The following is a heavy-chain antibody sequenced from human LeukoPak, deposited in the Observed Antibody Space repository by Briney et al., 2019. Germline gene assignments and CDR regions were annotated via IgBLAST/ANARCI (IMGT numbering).Heavy chain of an antibody. D-gene: IGHD5-24*01. CDR1: GFSFSDYY. V-gene: IGHV3-11*06. CDR2: ISSSSSYT. Sequence: PGGSLRLYCAASGFSFSDYYMSWIRQAPGKGLEWVSYISSSSSYTNYADSVKGRFTISRDNAKNSLYLQMNSLRAEDTAVYYCARDQADGYGHWFDPWGQGTLVTVSS. J-gene: IGHJ5*02. CDR3: ARDQADGYGHWFDP.